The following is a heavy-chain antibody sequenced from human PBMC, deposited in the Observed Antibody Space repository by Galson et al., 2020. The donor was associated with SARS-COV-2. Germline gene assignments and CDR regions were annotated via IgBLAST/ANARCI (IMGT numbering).Heavy chain of an antibody. Sequence: SEILSLTCAVYAGSLSRSYWTWTRQSPGKGLEWIGAIIHSGSTTYNPSLKSRVSISADTSKNHFSLRLNSVTAADTAIYYCARRREWLRYFDSWGQGTLVTVSS. D-gene: IGHD5-12*01. J-gene: IGHJ4*02. V-gene: IGHV4-34*12. CDR2: IIHSGST. CDR1: AGSLSRSY. CDR3: ARRREWLRYFDS.